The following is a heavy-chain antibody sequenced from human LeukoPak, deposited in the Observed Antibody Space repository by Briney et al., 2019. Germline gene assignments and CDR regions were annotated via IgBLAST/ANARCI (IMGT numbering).Heavy chain of an antibody. V-gene: IGHV1-3*03. CDR3: AREYSSSSTGYYYYYMDV. Sequence: GASVKVSCKASGYTFTSYAMHWVRQAPGQRLEWMGWINAGNGNTKYSQEFQGRVTITRDTSASTAYMELSSLRSEDMAVYYCAREYSSSSTGYYYYYMDVWGKGTTVTVSS. CDR2: INAGNGNT. CDR1: GYTFTSYA. D-gene: IGHD6-6*01. J-gene: IGHJ6*03.